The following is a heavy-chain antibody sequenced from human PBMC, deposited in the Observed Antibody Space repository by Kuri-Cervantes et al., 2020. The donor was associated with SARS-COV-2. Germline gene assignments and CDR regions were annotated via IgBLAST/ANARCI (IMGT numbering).Heavy chain of an antibody. CDR2: IIPILGIA. V-gene: IGHV1-18*01. CDR3: ASQALAPGGVDY. CDR1: GYTFTSYG. Sequence: ASVKVSCKASGYTFTSYGISWVRQAPGQGLEWMGGIIPILGIANYAQKLQGRVTMTTDTSTSTAYMELRSLRSDDTAVYYCASQALAPGGVDYWGQGTLVTVSS. D-gene: IGHD1-1*01. J-gene: IGHJ4*02.